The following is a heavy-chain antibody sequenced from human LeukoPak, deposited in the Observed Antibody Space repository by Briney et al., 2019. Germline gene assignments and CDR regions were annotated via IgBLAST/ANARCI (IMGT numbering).Heavy chain of an antibody. CDR2: ISGSGGSP. CDR3: AKDLYNWNPNSDGFDI. CDR1: GFSCSGYA. V-gene: IGHV3-23*01. J-gene: IGHJ3*02. Sequence: GSLRLSCAASGFSCSGYAMSWVRQAPGKGLEWVSAISGSGGSPYYADSVKGRFTISRDNSKNTLFLQMNSLRAEDTAVYYCAKDLYNWNPNSDGFDIWGQGTMVTVSS. D-gene: IGHD1-20*01.